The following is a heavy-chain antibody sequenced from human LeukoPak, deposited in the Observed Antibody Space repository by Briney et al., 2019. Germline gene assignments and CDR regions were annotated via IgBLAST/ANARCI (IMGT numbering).Heavy chain of an antibody. D-gene: IGHD3-22*01. Sequence: GESLKISCKGSGYSFTSYWPGWEREMPGKGPECMGIIYPGDSDTRYSPSFQGQVTISADKSISTAYLQWGSLKASDTAMYYCARLYGDYYDSSGYFDYWGQGTLVTVSS. J-gene: IGHJ4*02. CDR3: ARLYGDYYDSSGYFDY. CDR2: IYPGDSDT. V-gene: IGHV5-51*01. CDR1: GYSFTSYW.